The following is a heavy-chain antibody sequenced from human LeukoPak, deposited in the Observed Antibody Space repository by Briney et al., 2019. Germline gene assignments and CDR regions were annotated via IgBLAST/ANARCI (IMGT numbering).Heavy chain of an antibody. D-gene: IGHD2-2*01. J-gene: IGHJ6*02. Sequence: PGRSLRLSCAASGFTFRSDGMHWGRQAPGKGLEWVAVISYDGSNKYYADSVKGRFTISRDNSKNTLYLQMNSLRAEDTAVYYCAKSQRYCRSTSCRHYHYYRIDVWGQGTTVTVSS. CDR3: AKSQRYCRSTSCRHYHYYRIDV. V-gene: IGHV3-30*18. CDR2: ISYDGSNK. CDR1: GFTFRSDG.